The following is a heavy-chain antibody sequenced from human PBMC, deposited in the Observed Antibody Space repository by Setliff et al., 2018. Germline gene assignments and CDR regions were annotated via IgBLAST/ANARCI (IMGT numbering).Heavy chain of an antibody. Sequence: SETLSLTCTVSGGSISSGNYYWGWIRQPPGKGLEWIGSIYYSGSTYYNPSLKSRVTISVDTSKNQFSLKLSSVTAADTAVYYCTRGPDGYTYQGAFDIWGQGTMVTVSS. J-gene: IGHJ3*02. CDR3: TRGPDGYTYQGAFDI. CDR2: IYYSGST. V-gene: IGHV4-39*07. D-gene: IGHD5-12*01. CDR1: GGSISSGNYY.